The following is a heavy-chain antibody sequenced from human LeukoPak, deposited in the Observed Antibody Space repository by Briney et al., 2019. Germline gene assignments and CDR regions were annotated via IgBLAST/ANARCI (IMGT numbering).Heavy chain of an antibody. V-gene: IGHV4-34*01. CDR2: INNSGST. CDR3: ARRPRGVRRDGYNIYYFDY. Sequence: SETLSLTCAVYGGSFSGYYGSWIRQPPGKGLEWIGEINNSGSTNYNPSLKSRVTISVDTSKNQFSLKLSSVTAADTAVYYCARRPRGVRRDGYNIYYFDYWGQGTLVTVSS. J-gene: IGHJ4*02. CDR1: GGSFSGYY. D-gene: IGHD5-24*01.